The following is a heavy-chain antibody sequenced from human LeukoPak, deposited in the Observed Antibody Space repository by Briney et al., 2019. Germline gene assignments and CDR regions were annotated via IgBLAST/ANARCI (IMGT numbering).Heavy chain of an antibody. CDR3: ARENYGMYYYGSGSYYYYYMDV. Sequence: GGSLRLSCAASGFTFSSYGMSWVRQAPGKGLEWVSGIGGSGSRTYYADSVKGRFTISRDNARNSLYLQMNSLRAEDTAVYYCARENYGMYYYGSGSYYYYYMDVWGKGTTVTISS. CDR1: GFTFSSYG. V-gene: IGHV3-23*01. D-gene: IGHD3-10*01. CDR2: IGGSGSRT. J-gene: IGHJ6*03.